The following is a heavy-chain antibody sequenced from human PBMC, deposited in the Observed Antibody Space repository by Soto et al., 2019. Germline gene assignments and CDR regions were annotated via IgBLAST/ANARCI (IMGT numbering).Heavy chain of an antibody. J-gene: IGHJ3*02. D-gene: IGHD3-22*01. CDR2: ISYDGSNK. CDR3: ARGSRYPDSTGDAFDI. CDR1: RFTFRSYA. Sequence: QVQLVESGGGVVQPGRSLRLSCAASRFTFRSYAIHWVRQAPGKGLEWVAVISYDGSNKYYTDSVKGRLTISRDNSENTLYLQMNSLRAEDTAVYYCARGSRYPDSTGDAFDIWGQGTMVTVSS. V-gene: IGHV3-30-3*01.